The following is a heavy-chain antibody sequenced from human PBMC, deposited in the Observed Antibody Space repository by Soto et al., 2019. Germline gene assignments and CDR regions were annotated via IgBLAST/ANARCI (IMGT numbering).Heavy chain of an antibody. V-gene: IGHV3-7*01. CDR1: EFKCVGYG. Sequence: GGAQSHSYVATEFKCVGYGMRRVGQAPRKGLEWLATIKRDGSEKKYVDSVKGRFTTSRDNAKNSLYLQMDSLRVEDTAVYYCATDSGYGSGSSVNHYLDYWGHGTLVTVPQ. CDR2: IKRDGSEK. CDR3: ATDSGYGSGSSVNHYLDY. J-gene: IGHJ4*01. D-gene: IGHD3-10*01.